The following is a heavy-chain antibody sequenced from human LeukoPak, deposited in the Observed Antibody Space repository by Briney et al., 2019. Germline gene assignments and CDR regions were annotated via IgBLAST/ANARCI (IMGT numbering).Heavy chain of an antibody. D-gene: IGHD2-15*01. V-gene: IGHV4-59*08. CDR3: ARGVWGDMTQTYYYYYMDV. CDR1: GGSISSYY. Sequence: SETLSLTCTVSGGSISSYYWSWLRQPPGKGLEWIGNIYHSGSAYYNPSLKSRVTISLDTSKNQFSLKLSSVTAADTAVYYCARGVWGDMTQTYYYYYMDVWGKGTTVTISS. CDR2: IYHSGSA. J-gene: IGHJ6*03.